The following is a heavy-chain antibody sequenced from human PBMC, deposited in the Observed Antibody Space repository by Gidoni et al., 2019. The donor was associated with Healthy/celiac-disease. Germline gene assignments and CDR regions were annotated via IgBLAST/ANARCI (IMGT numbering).Heavy chain of an antibody. CDR2: IYTSGST. V-gene: IGHV4-4*07. CDR3: ARDGASYGPPNWFDP. D-gene: IGHD5-18*01. J-gene: IGHJ5*02. Sequence: QVQLQESGPGLVKPSETLSLTCTVSGGSISSYYWSWIRQPAGKGLEWIGRIYTSGSTNYNPSLKSRVTMSVVTSKNQFSLKLSSVTAADTAVYYCARDGASYGPPNWFDPWGQGTLVTVSS. CDR1: GGSISSYY.